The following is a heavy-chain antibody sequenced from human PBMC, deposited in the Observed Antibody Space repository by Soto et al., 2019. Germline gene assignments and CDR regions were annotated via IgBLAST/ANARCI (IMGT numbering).Heavy chain of an antibody. CDR1: GVTFSSYA. D-gene: IGHD6-19*01. CDR2: ISGSGGST. CDR3: AKETDIAVAGNCVDY. J-gene: IGHJ4*02. Sequence: GGSLRLSCAASGVTFSSYAMSWVRQAPGKGLEWVSAISGSGGSTYYADSVKGRFTISRDNSKNTLYLQMNSLRAEDTAVYYCAKETDIAVAGNCVDYWGQGTLVTVSS. V-gene: IGHV3-23*01.